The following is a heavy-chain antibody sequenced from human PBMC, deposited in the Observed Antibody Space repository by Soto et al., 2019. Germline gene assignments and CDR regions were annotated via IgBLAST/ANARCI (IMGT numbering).Heavy chain of an antibody. CDR3: VREKITVAGFFDN. D-gene: IGHD6-19*01. J-gene: IGHJ4*02. Sequence: QVQLQQSGPGLVRPSQTLSLTCVISGDSVSTKSVAWNWIRKSPSRGLEWLGRTYYRSKWYNDYAVSVKSRITISPDTSKNHFSLQLDSVTPEDTAVYYCVREKITVAGFFDNWGQGTLVTVSS. CDR2: TYYRSKWYN. CDR1: GDSVSTKSVA. V-gene: IGHV6-1*01.